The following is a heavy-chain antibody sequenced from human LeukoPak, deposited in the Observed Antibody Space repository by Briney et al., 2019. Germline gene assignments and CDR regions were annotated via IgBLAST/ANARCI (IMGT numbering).Heavy chain of an antibody. Sequence: PGGSLRLSCAASGFTFSSYGMHWVRQAPGKGLEWVAVISYDGSNKYYADSVKGRFTISRDNSKNTLYLQMNSLRAEDTAVYYCAKGALVRWELPYWYFDLWGRGTLVTVSS. V-gene: IGHV3-30*18. CDR2: ISYDGSNK. J-gene: IGHJ2*01. CDR3: AKGALVRWELPYWYFDL. CDR1: GFTFSSYG. D-gene: IGHD1-26*01.